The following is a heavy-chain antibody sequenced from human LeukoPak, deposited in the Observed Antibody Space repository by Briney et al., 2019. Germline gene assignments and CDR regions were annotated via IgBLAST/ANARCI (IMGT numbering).Heavy chain of an antibody. D-gene: IGHD3-22*01. Sequence: GGSLRLSCAASGFTFSSYAMSWVRQAPGKGLEWVSAISVSGGSTWSEDSVKGRFTISRDNSKNTLYLQMNSLRAEDTALYYCAKGSSGYYYGYFDYWGQGTLVTVSS. CDR2: ISVSGGST. V-gene: IGHV3-23*01. J-gene: IGHJ4*02. CDR3: AKGSSGYYYGYFDY. CDR1: GFTFSSYA.